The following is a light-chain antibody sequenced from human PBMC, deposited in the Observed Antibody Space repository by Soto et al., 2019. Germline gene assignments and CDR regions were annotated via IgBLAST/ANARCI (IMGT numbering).Light chain of an antibody. Sequence: DIQMTQSPSTLSASVGDRVTITCRASQSVSTWLAWFQQKPGKAPKALISKASNFESGVPSRFSGSGSGTEFTLTISSLQPDDFATYYCQQYNSYSTFGQGTKVDIK. J-gene: IGKJ1*01. CDR3: QQYNSYST. CDR1: QSVSTW. V-gene: IGKV1-5*03. CDR2: KAS.